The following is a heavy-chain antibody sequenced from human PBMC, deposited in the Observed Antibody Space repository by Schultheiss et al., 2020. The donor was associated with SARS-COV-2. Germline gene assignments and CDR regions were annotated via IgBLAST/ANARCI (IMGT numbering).Heavy chain of an antibody. J-gene: IGHJ4*02. V-gene: IGHV4-30-4*01. CDR2: IYHSGST. Sequence: SETLSLTCIVSGDPISSGTYYWSWIRQHPGKGLEWIGYIYHSGSTYYNPSLKSRVTLSLDTSKNQFSLKMTSVTAADTAVYYCARLPVHYGTLEEWGQGTLVTVSS. CDR1: GDPISSGTYY. D-gene: IGHD4-17*01. CDR3: ARLPVHYGTLEE.